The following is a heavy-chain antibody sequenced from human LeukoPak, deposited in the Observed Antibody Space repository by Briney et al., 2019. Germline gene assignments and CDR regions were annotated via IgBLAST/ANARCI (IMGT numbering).Heavy chain of an antibody. D-gene: IGHD3-22*01. CDR3: ARGNYYDSRTYYRAFDI. Sequence: PSETLSLTCTVSGVSFSSYYWNWIRQPPGKGLEWIGYMYYSGSTNYNPSLKSRVTISVDASKNQFSLKLSSVTAADTAVYYCARGNYYDSRTYYRAFDIWGPGTMVTVSS. CDR2: MYYSGST. CDR1: GVSFSSYY. J-gene: IGHJ3*02. V-gene: IGHV4-59*01.